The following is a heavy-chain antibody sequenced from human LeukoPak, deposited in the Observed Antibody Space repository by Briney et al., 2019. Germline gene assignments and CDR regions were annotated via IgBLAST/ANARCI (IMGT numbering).Heavy chain of an antibody. Sequence: SETLSLTCAVYGGSFSGYYWSWIRQPPGKGLEWIGEINHSGSTNYNPSLKSRVTISVDTSKNRFSLKLSSVTAADTAVYYCAGAHRYDYPYYYYYGMDVWGQGTTVTVSS. V-gene: IGHV4-34*01. CDR2: INHSGST. D-gene: IGHD3-22*01. CDR3: AGAHRYDYPYYYYYGMDV. CDR1: GGSFSGYY. J-gene: IGHJ6*02.